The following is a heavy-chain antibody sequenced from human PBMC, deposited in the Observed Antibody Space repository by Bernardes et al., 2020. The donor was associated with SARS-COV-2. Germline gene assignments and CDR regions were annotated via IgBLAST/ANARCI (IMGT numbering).Heavy chain of an antibody. J-gene: IGHJ6*02. V-gene: IGHV3-48*01. CDR1: GFTFSSYS. Sequence: GGSLRLSCIASGFTFSSYSMTWVRQAPGKGLEWVSYISSSGLTIYYADSVKGRFTISRDNAKNSLYLQMSSLRADDTAVYYCANGDLGRYYDGVDVWGQGTTVIVSS. D-gene: IGHD2-15*01. CDR3: ANGDLGRYYDGVDV. CDR2: ISSSGLTI.